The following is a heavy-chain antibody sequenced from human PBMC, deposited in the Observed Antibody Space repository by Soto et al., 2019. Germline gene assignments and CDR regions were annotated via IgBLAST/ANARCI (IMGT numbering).Heavy chain of an antibody. D-gene: IGHD4-17*01. CDR1: GYTFTSYY. CDR2: INPSGGST. J-gene: IGHJ4*02. CDR3: ARDHQGTTVTTTLDY. V-gene: IGHV1-46*01. Sequence: AAVKVSCKASGYTFTSYYMHWVRQAPGQGLEWMGIINPSGGSTSYAQKFQGRVTMTRDTSTSTVYMELSSLRSGDTAVYYCARDHQGTTVTTTLDYWGQGTLVTVSS.